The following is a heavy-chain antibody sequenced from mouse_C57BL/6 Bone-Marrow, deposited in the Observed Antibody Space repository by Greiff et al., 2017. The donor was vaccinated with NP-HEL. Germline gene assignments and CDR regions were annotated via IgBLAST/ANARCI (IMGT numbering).Heavy chain of an antibody. J-gene: IGHJ2*01. CDR3: AIHPPFYYGSSYGDY. CDR2: IHPSDSDT. Sequence: QVQLQQPGAELVKPGASVKVSCKASGYTFTSYWMHWVKQRPGQGLEWIGRIHPSDSDTNYNQKFKGKATLTVDKSSSTAYMQLSSLTSEDSAVYYCAIHPPFYYGSSYGDYWGQGTTLTVAS. V-gene: IGHV1-74*01. CDR1: GYTFTSYW. D-gene: IGHD1-1*01.